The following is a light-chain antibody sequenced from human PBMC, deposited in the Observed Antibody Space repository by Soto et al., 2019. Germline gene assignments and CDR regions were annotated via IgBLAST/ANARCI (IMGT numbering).Light chain of an antibody. Sequence: QSALTQPASVSVSPGQSITISCSGTSSDVGSDSHVAWYQQYPGKTPKLIIYEVTYRPSGVSHRFSASKSGNTASLTISGLQAGAEADYYCISYPGSSTSYVFGTGTKVTVL. V-gene: IGLV2-14*01. CDR3: ISYPGSSTSYV. CDR1: SSDVGSDSH. CDR2: EVT. J-gene: IGLJ1*01.